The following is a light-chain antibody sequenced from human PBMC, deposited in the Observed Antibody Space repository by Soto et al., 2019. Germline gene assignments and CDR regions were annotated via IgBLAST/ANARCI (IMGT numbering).Light chain of an antibody. J-gene: IGKJ5*01. CDR1: QSISSY. V-gene: IGKV1-17*01. Sequence: DIQMTQSLSSLSASVGDRVTITCQASQSISSYLNWYQQKPGRAPKRLIYAASSLQRGVPSRFRGSGSGTEVSLTISSLQPEDFAAYFCVQYYAYPFTFGQGTRLEIK. CDR3: VQYYAYPFT. CDR2: AAS.